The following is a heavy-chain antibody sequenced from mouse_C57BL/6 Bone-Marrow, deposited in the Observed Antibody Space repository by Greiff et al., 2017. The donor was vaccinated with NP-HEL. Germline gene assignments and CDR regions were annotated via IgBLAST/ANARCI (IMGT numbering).Heavy chain of an antibody. J-gene: IGHJ3*01. V-gene: IGHV5-4*03. CDR2: ISDGGSYT. Sequence: EVKLVESGGGLVKPGGSLKLSCAASGFTFSSYAMSWVRQTPEKRLEWVATISDGGSYTYYPDNVKGRFTISRDNAKNNLYLQMSHPKSEDTAMYYCARGGWDPSYWGQGTLVTVSA. CDR1: GFTFSSYA. CDR3: ARGGWDPSY. D-gene: IGHD4-1*01.